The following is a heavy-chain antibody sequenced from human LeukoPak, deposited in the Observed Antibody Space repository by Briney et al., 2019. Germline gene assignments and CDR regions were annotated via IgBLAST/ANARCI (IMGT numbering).Heavy chain of an antibody. J-gene: IGHJ4*02. CDR2: ISYDGSNK. D-gene: IGHD3-10*01. CDR1: GFTFSSYA. V-gene: IGHV3-30-3*01. Sequence: QPGRSLRLSCAASGFTFSSYAMHWVRQAPGKGLEWVAVISYDGSNKYYADSVKGRFTISRDNSKNTLYLQMNSLRAEDTAVYYCARLQRDYYGSGSPFWGQGTLVTVSS. CDR3: ARLQRDYYGSGSPF.